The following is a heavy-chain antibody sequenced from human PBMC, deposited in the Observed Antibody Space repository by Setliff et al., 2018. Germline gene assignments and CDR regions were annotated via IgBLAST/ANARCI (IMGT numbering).Heavy chain of an antibody. V-gene: IGHV1-18*01. J-gene: IGHJ5*02. CDR2: ISAYNANT. D-gene: IGHD6-19*01. CDR1: GYTFTSYG. CDR3: ARDKAKWLVFNRWFDP. Sequence: ASVKVSCKASGYTFTSYGISWVRQAPGQGLEWMGWISAYNANTNYAQKLQGRVTMTTDTSTSTAYMELRSLRSGDTAVYYCARDKAKWLVFNRWFDPWGQGTLVTVS.